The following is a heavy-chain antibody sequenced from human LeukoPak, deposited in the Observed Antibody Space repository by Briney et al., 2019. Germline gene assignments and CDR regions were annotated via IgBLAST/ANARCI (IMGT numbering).Heavy chain of an antibody. CDR3: ARGTYQEYSILSY. V-gene: IGHV4-34*01. CDR1: GFTLSSYG. Sequence: GSLRLSCAASGFTLSSYGMNWVRQPPGKGLEWIGEINHSGSTNYNPSLKSRVTISVDTSKNQFSLKLSSVTAADTAVYYCARGTYQEYSILSYWGQGTLVTVSS. D-gene: IGHD6-6*01. CDR2: INHSGST. J-gene: IGHJ4*02.